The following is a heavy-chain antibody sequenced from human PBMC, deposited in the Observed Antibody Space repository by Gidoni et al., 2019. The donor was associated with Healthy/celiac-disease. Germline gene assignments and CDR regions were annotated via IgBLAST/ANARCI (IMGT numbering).Heavy chain of an antibody. Sequence: EVQMLESGGGLVQPGGSLRLSCAASGFPFSSYAMGWVRQAPGKGLEWVSASSGSGGSTYYADSVKGRFTITRDNSKNTLYLQMNSLRAEDTAVYYCAAYSGSYLGLDAFDIWGQGTMVTVSS. CDR1: GFPFSSYA. CDR2: SSGSGGST. D-gene: IGHD1-26*01. CDR3: AAYSGSYLGLDAFDI. V-gene: IGHV3-23*01. J-gene: IGHJ3*02.